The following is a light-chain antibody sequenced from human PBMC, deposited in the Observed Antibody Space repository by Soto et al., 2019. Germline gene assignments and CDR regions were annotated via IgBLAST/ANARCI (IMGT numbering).Light chain of an antibody. Sequence: IQLTQSPSSLSASVGDRVTITCRASQDSTKYLAWYQQKPGKAPNLLIYDASTLHSGVPSRFSGSGSGTDFTLTVSGLQPEEFATYYCQQLSSYPSTVGGGTKVDIK. CDR2: DAS. J-gene: IGKJ4*01. CDR1: QDSTKY. V-gene: IGKV1-9*01. CDR3: QQLSSYPST.